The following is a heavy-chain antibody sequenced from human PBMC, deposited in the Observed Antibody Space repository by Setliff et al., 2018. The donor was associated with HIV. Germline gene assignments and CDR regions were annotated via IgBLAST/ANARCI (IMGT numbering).Heavy chain of an antibody. V-gene: IGHV1-8*02. CDR2: MNPDSRNT. Sequence: ASVKVSCKPSGYTFSNYDINWVRQAAGQGLEWMGWMNPDSRNTGYAQRFEGRVTLTWDTSISTAYLELSHLKSDDTAVYYCARARTDYYDRRRRSHYYIDVWAGGATVTVSS. CDR3: ARARTDYYDRRRRSHYYIDV. CDR1: GYTFSNYD. D-gene: IGHD3-22*01. J-gene: IGHJ6*03.